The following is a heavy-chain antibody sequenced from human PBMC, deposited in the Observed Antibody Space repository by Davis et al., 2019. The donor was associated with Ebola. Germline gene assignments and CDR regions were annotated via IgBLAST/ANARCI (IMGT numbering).Heavy chain of an antibody. D-gene: IGHD3-9*01. CDR2: INAGNGNT. J-gene: IGHJ4*02. Sequence: ASVKVSCKASGYTFTSYAMHWVRQAPGQRLEWMGWINAGNGNTKYSQKLQGRVTMTTDTSTSTAYMELRSLRSDDTAVYYCARGGLLRYFDWLSIGDYWGQGTLVTVSS. CDR1: GYTFTSYA. CDR3: ARGGLLRYFDWLSIGDY. V-gene: IGHV1-3*01.